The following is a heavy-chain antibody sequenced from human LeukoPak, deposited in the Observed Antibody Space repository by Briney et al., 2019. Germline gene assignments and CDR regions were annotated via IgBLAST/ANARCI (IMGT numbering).Heavy chain of an antibody. V-gene: IGHV4-39*01. CDR2: IYYSGST. Sequence: SETLSLTCTVSGGSISSSSYYWGWIRQPPGKGLEWIGSIYYSGSTYYNPSLKSRVTISVDTSKNQFSLKLSSVTAADTAVYYCARQVYGSGSYHKKNPDYWGQGTLVTVSS. CDR3: ARQVYGSGSYHKKNPDY. D-gene: IGHD3-10*01. J-gene: IGHJ4*02. CDR1: GGSISSSSYY.